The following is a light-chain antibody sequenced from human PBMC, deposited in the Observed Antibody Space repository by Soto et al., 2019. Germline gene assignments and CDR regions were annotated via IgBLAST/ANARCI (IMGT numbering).Light chain of an antibody. CDR3: QQYGSSLI. J-gene: IGKJ5*01. CDR2: GAS. CDR1: QSVNNRR. Sequence: EIVLTQSPGILSLSPGERATLSCRASQSVNNRRLAWYQQKPGQAPRFLIYGASTRPIGIPDRFSGSGSGTDFTLTISRLEPEDFAVYYCQQYGSSLIFGQGTRLEIK. V-gene: IGKV3-20*01.